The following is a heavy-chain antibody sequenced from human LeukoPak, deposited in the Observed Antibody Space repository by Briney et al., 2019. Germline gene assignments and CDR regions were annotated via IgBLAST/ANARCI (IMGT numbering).Heavy chain of an antibody. D-gene: IGHD3-3*01. Sequence: PSETLSLTCTVSGGSISSSSYYWGWIRQPPGKGLEWIGSIYYSGSTYYNPSLKSRVTISVDTSKNQSSLKLSSVTAADTAVYYCASPSITIFGVVTDSAFDYWGQGTLVTVSS. CDR3: ASPSITIFGVVTDSAFDY. J-gene: IGHJ4*02. CDR1: GGSISSSSYY. CDR2: IYYSGST. V-gene: IGHV4-39*01.